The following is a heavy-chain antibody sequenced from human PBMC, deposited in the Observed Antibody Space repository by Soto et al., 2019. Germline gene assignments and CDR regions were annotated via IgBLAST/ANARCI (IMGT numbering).Heavy chain of an antibody. V-gene: IGHV1-18*01. D-gene: IGHD6-19*01. J-gene: IGHJ4*02. Sequence: QVQLVQSGAEVKKPGASVKVSCKASGYTFTSYGISWVRQAPGQGLEWMGWISAYNGNTNYAQKLQGRVTMTTDTSTSTAYMERRGLRSDDTAVYYCAREFGGYSSGWSGLSGDYWGQGTLVTVSS. CDR3: AREFGGYSSGWSGLSGDY. CDR2: ISAYNGNT. CDR1: GYTFTSYG.